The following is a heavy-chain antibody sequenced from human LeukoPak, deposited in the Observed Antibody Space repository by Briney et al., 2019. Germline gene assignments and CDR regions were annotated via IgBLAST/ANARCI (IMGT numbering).Heavy chain of an antibody. CDR2: IIPILGIA. V-gene: IGHV1-69*04. CDR1: GGTFSSYA. D-gene: IGHD1-26*01. CDR3: ARDGNSGSYDRYFDY. J-gene: IGHJ4*02. Sequence: SVKVSCKASGGTFSSYAISWVRQAPGQGLEWMGRIIPILGIANYAQKFQGRVTITADKSTSTASMELSSLRSEDTAVYYCARDGNSGSYDRYFDYWGQGTLVTVSS.